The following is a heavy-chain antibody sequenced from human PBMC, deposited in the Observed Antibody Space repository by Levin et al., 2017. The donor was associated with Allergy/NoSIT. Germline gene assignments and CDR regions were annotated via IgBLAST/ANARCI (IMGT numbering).Heavy chain of an antibody. D-gene: IGHD6-13*01. CDR3: ARGEAAAGYYYYGMDV. CDR1: GGTFSSYT. J-gene: IGHJ6*02. V-gene: IGHV1-69*02. CDR2: IIPILGIA. Sequence: VASVKVSCKASGGTFSSYTISWVRQAPGQGLEWMGRIIPILGIANYAQKFQGRVTITADKSTSTAYMELSSLRSEDTAVYYCARGEAAAGYYYYGMDVWGQGTTVTVSS.